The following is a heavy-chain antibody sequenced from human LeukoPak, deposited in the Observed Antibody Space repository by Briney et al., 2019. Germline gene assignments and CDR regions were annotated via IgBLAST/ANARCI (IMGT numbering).Heavy chain of an antibody. CDR1: GGSISGYY. CDR2: IYYSGST. D-gene: IGHD1-26*01. CDR3: ARERGWYSGCYVDP. V-gene: IGHV4-59*01. J-gene: IGHJ5*02. Sequence: SETLSLTCTVSGGSISGYYWSWIRQPPGKRLEWIGYIYYSGSTYYNPSLKSRVTISVDTSQNHFSLRLTSVTAADTAVYYCARERGWYSGCYVDPWGQGTLVTVSS.